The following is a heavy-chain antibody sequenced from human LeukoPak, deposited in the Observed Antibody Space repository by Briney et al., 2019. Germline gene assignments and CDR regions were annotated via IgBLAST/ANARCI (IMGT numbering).Heavy chain of an antibody. CDR2: ISAYNGNT. CDR1: GYTFTSYG. Sequence: GASVKVSCKASGYTFTSYGISWVRQAPGQGLEWMGWISAYNGNTNYAQKLQGRVTMTTDTSTSTAYMELRSLRSDDTAVYYCARDRLIAAAALFDYWAREPWSPSPQ. CDR3: ARDRLIAAAALFDY. V-gene: IGHV1-18*01. J-gene: IGHJ4*02. D-gene: IGHD6-13*01.